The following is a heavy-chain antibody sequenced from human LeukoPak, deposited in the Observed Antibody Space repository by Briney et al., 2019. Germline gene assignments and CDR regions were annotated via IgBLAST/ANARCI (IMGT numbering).Heavy chain of an antibody. J-gene: IGHJ4*02. V-gene: IGHV3-9*01. CDR3: AKDLGRSYAWVLAFDY. CDR2: ISWNSGSI. Sequence: PGGSLRLSCAASGFTFDDYAMHWVRQAPGKGLEWVSGISWNSGSIGYADSVKGRFTISRDNAKNSLYLRMNSLRAEDTALYYCAKDLGRSYAWVLAFDYWGQGTLVTVSS. D-gene: IGHD3-16*01. CDR1: GFTFDDYA.